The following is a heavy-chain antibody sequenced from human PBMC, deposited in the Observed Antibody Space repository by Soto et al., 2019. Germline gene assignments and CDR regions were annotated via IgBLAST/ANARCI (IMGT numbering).Heavy chain of an antibody. CDR1: GYTFTSYG. CDR3: AISFWIGYSGRYYFYGLDV. Sequence: QVQLVQSGAEVKKPGASVKVSCKASGYTFTSYGISWVRQAPGQGLEWMGWIIAYNGNTNYAQKLQGRVTITTDTSTSTAYMQLWSLRSDDTAVYYCAISFWIGYSGRYYFYGLDVWGQGTTDTVSS. D-gene: IGHD3-3*01. CDR2: IIAYNGNT. V-gene: IGHV1-18*01. J-gene: IGHJ6*02.